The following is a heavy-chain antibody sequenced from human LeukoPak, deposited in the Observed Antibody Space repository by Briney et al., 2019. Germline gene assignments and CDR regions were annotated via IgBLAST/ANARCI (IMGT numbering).Heavy chain of an antibody. CDR2: IYSGGST. Sequence: PGGSLRLSCAASGFTVSNNYMSWVRQAPGKGLEWVSVIYSGGSTYYADSVKGRFTISRDTSKNTLSLQMNSLRAEDTAVYYCASLSLGHYWGQETLVTVSS. J-gene: IGHJ4*02. CDR3: ASLSLGHY. V-gene: IGHV3-53*01. CDR1: GFTVSNNY. D-gene: IGHD6-6*01.